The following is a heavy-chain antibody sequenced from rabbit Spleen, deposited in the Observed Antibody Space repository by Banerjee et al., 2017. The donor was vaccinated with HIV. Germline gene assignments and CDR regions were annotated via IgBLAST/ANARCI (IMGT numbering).Heavy chain of an antibody. V-gene: IGHV1S40*01. CDR2: IDPVFGIT. CDR1: GFSISSYY. CDR3: ARGGDWGTRLDL. Sequence: QSLEESGGDLVKPGASLKLSCKASGFSISSYYMNWVRQAPGKGLEWIGYIDPVFGITYYANWAKGRFTISKTSSTTVTLKMTSLTAADTATYFCARGGDWGTRLDLWGQGTLVTVS. J-gene: IGHJ3*01. D-gene: IGHD4-1*01.